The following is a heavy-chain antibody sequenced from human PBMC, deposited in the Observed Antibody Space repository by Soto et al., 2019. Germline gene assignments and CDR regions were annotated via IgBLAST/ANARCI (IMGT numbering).Heavy chain of an antibody. CDR1: GYRFSNYW. J-gene: IGHJ6*04. CDR2: IYPGDSDT. D-gene: IGHD6-25*01. V-gene: IGHV5-51*01. CDR3: VGHEPAASGNQSYYGGDL. Sequence: GESLEISCKGSGYRFSNYWIGWVRQMSGKGLEWMGIIYPGDSDTRYSPSFQGRVTIPADKSISTAYLQWDSLKASDAAVYYCVGHEPAASGNQSYYGGDLWGGGTTVPVSS.